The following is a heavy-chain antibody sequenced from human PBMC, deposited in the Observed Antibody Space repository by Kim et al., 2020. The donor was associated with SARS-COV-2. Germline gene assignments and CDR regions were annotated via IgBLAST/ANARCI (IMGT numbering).Heavy chain of an antibody. D-gene: IGHD3-22*01. CDR1: GFTFSSYW. CDR3: ARNKYYYDSSGYYPNYYYYGMDV. CDR2: INSDGSST. J-gene: IGHJ6*02. V-gene: IGHV3-74*01. Sequence: GGSLRLSCAASGFTFSSYWMYWVRQAPGKGLVWVSRINSDGSSTSYADSVKGRFTISRDNAKNTLYLQMNSLRAEDTAVYYCARNKYYYDSSGYYPNYYYYGMDVWGQGTTVTVSS.